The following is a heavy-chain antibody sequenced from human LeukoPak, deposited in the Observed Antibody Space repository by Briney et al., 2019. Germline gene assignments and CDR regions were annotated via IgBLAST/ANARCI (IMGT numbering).Heavy chain of an antibody. CDR2: ISGSGGFT. D-gene: IGHD2-2*01. J-gene: IGHJ4*02. Sequence: GGSLRLSCAAPGFTFSSYGMSWVRQAPGKGLEWVSAISGSGGFTYYADSVKGRFTISRDNSKNTLYLQMNSLRAEDTAVYYCAKDRFGCSSTSCYSLDYWGQGTLVTVSS. V-gene: IGHV3-23*01. CDR3: AKDRFGCSSTSCYSLDY. CDR1: GFTFSSYG.